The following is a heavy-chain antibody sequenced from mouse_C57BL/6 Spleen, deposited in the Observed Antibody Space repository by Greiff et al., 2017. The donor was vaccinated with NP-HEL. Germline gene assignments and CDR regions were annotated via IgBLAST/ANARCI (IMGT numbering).Heavy chain of an antibody. CDR2: IHPGNSDT. J-gene: IGHJ1*03. D-gene: IGHD1-1*01. CDR3: AGLPDVARKEYYCDIGG. Sequence: VQLQQSGTVLAKPGASVKLSCKTSGYTFTSYWMHWVKQRPGQGLEWIGAIHPGNSDTSYNQKFKGKAKLTAVKSASTAYMQLSSLTNEDSAVYYCAGLPDVARKEYYCDIGGWGKGTTVTVST. CDR1: GYTFTSYW. V-gene: IGHV1-5*01.